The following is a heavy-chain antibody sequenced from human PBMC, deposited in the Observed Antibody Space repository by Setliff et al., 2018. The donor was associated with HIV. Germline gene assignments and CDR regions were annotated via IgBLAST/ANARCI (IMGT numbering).Heavy chain of an antibody. J-gene: IGHJ6*02. V-gene: IGHV1-69*13. D-gene: IGHD6-19*01. CDR1: GDTFSSYV. Sequence: SVKVSCKASGDTFSSYVISWVRQAPGQGLEWMGGIIPIFGTPNYAQRFQGRVTITADESTSTAYMELSSLRSEGTAVYYCARDTVAVAGNYVGHYGMDVWGQGTTVTVSS. CDR2: IIPIFGTP. CDR3: ARDTVAVAGNYVGHYGMDV.